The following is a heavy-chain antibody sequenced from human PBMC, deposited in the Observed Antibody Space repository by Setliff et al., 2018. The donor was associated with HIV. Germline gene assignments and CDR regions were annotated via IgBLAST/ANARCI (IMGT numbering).Heavy chain of an antibody. J-gene: IGHJ4*02. Sequence: GGSLRLSCAASGFTFSSYAMHWVRQAPGKGLEWVSVISGTGGSTYYADSLKGRFTISRDNSKNTLNLQMNSLRAEDTAVYYCASGYSSSSPRRDYWGQGTLVTVSS. CDR1: GFTFSSYA. CDR2: ISGTGGST. V-gene: IGHV3-23*01. D-gene: IGHD6-6*01. CDR3: ASGYSSSSPRRDY.